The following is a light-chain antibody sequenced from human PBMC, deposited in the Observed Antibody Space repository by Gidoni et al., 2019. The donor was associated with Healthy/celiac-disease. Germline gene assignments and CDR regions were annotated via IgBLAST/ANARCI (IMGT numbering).Light chain of an antibody. Sequence: DIQLTQSPAFLSASVRDRVTITRRASQGISSYLAWYQQKPGKAPKLLIYAAYTLQSGVPSMFSGSGSGTEFTLTHRSLQPEDFATYYCQQLNSYPRTFGQGTKVEIK. CDR1: QGISSY. J-gene: IGKJ1*01. CDR3: QQLNSYPRT. V-gene: IGKV1-9*01. CDR2: AAY.